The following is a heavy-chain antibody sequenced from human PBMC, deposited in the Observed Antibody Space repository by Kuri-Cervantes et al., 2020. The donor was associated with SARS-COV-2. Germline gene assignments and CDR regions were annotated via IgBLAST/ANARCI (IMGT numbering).Heavy chain of an antibody. CDR3: AHFQTYYDFWSGYPVDY. V-gene: IGHV3-48*02. Sequence: GESLKISCAASGFTFSSYSMNWVRQAPGKGLEWVSYISSSSSTIYYADSVKGRFTISRDNAKNSLYLQMNSLRDEDTAVYYCAHFQTYYDFWSGYPVDYWGQGTLVTVSS. CDR2: ISSSSSTI. D-gene: IGHD3-3*01. CDR1: GFTFSSYS. J-gene: IGHJ4*02.